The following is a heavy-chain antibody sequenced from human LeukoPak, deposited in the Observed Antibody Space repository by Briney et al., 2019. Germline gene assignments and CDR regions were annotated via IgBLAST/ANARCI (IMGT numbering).Heavy chain of an antibody. V-gene: IGHV4-38-2*02. D-gene: IGHD3/OR15-3a*01. J-gene: IGHJ4*02. CDR3: ARQTGSGLFILP. Sequence: SETLSLTCTVSGYSISSGYYWGWIRQPPGKGLEWIGSIYHSGNTYYNASLKSQVSISIDTSKNQFSLRLTSVTAADTAVYYCARQTGSGLFILPGGQGTLVTVSS. CDR1: GYSISSGYY. CDR2: IYHSGNT.